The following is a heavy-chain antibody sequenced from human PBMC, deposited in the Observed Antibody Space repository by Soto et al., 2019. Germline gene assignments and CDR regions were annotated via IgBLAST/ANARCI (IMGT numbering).Heavy chain of an antibody. D-gene: IGHD3-3*01. V-gene: IGHV1-18*01. CDR2: ISAYNGNT. CDR3: ATVQSGGAYDFWSGSFDY. CDR1: GYTFTNYG. J-gene: IGHJ4*02. Sequence: GASVKVSCKASGYTFTNYGISWVRQAPGQGLEWMGWISAYNGNTNYAQKLQGRVTMTTDTSTSTAYMELRSLRSDDTAVYYCATVQSGGAYDFWSGSFDYWGQGTLVTVSS.